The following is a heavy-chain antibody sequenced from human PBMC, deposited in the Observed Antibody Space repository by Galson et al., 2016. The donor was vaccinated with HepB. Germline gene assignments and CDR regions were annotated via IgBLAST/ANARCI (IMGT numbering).Heavy chain of an antibody. D-gene: IGHD4-17*01. J-gene: IGHJ6*02. V-gene: IGHV5-10-1*01. CDR2: IDTDDSYT. CDR1: GYRLTDYW. CDR3: ARALEYGSRNYYDYYAMDV. Sequence: QSGAEVKDSGETLRISCQGSGYRLTDYWITWVRQVPGKGLQWMGSIDTDDSYTNYSPSFQANVTISVDKSINTAYLQWSTLKASDTAIYYCARALEYGSRNYYDYYAMDVWGPGTTVIVSS.